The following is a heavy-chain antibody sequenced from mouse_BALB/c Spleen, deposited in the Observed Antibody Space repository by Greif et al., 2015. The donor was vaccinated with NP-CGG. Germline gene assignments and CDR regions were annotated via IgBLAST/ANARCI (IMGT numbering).Heavy chain of an antibody. CDR1: GFNIKDYY. Sequence: VQLQQSGAELVRSGASVKLSCTASGFNIKDYYMHWVKQRPEQGLEWIGWIDPENGDTEYAPKFQGKATMTADTSSNTAYLQLSSLTSEDTAVYYCNAWYTTVAPYAMDYWGQGTSVTVSS. CDR3: NAWYTTVAPYAMDY. CDR2: IDPENGDT. J-gene: IGHJ4*01. V-gene: IGHV14-4*02. D-gene: IGHD1-1*01.